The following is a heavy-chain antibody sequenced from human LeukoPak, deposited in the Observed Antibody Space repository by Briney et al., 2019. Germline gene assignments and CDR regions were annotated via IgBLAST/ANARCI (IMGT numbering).Heavy chain of an antibody. CDR1: GYTFTSYG. J-gene: IGHJ4*02. Sequence: GASVKVSCKASGYTFTSYGISWVRQAPGQGLEWMGWISAYNGNTNYAQKLQGRVTMTTDTSTSTAYMELRSLRSDDTAVYYCERDLYYYDSSGSKLLYYFDYWGQGTLVTVSS. CDR3: ERDLYYYDSSGSKLLYYFDY. CDR2: ISAYNGNT. D-gene: IGHD3-22*01. V-gene: IGHV1-18*01.